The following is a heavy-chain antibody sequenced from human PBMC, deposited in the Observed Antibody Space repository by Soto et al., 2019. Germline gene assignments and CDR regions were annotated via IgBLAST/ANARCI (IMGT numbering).Heavy chain of an antibody. CDR2: VNNDASRT. CDR3: ASGGVAGAGTYYNDF. V-gene: IGHV3-74*01. J-gene: IGHJ4*02. CDR1: GFTFKTYW. Sequence: EVQLVESGGGLVQPGGSLRLSCAASGFTFKTYWMHWVRQAPGKGLVWVSRVNNDASRTSYADSVQGRLTVSRDNAKNTLYLHLYNLRAEDTAVYYCASGGVAGAGTYYNDFWGRGTLVTVSS. D-gene: IGHD3-10*01.